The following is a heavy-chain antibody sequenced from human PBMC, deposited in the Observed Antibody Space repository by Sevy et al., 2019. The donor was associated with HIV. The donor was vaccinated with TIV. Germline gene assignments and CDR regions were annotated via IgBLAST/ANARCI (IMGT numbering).Heavy chain of an antibody. D-gene: IGHD3-22*01. CDR3: ATSPDYYDSSRDAFDI. Sequence: ASVKVSCKVSGYSVSDLSIHWVRQAPGKGLEWMGGYDPEDGERIYAQTFQGRVTMTEDTSTDTAYMELSSLRSEDTAVYYCATSPDYYDSSRDAFDIWGQGTMVTVSS. CDR2: YDPEDGER. CDR1: GYSVSDLS. J-gene: IGHJ3*02. V-gene: IGHV1-24*01.